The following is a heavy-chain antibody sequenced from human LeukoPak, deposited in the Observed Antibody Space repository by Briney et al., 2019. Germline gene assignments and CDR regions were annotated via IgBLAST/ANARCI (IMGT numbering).Heavy chain of an antibody. CDR2: ISSSSSYI. CDR1: GFTFSSYS. CDR3: ARDGELERGDAFDI. J-gene: IGHJ3*02. D-gene: IGHD1-1*01. V-gene: IGHV3-21*01. Sequence: GGSLRLSCAASGFTFSSYSMNWVRQAPGKGLEWVSSISSSSSYIYYADSVKGRFTISRDNAKNSLYLQMNSLRAEDTAVYYCARDGELERGDAFDIWGQGTMVTVSS.